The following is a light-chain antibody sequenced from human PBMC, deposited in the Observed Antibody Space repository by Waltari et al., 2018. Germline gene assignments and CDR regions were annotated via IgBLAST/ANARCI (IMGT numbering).Light chain of an antibody. CDR1: QNVNSF. V-gene: IGKV3-11*01. CDR3: QQRGNLPET. CDR2: DAS. J-gene: IGKJ2*01. Sequence: CRASQNVNSFLAWYQQKRGQAPRLLIYDASKRATGIPDRISGSGSGTDFTLTISSIEPEDFAIYYCQQRGNLPETFGRGTRVEMK.